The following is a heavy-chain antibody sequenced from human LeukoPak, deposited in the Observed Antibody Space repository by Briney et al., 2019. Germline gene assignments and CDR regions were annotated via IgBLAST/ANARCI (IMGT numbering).Heavy chain of an antibody. CDR3: ARGGKWEQLYFDY. V-gene: IGHV4-39*07. D-gene: IGHD1-26*01. J-gene: IGHJ4*02. Sequence: SETLSLTCIVSGGSISSSSYYWGWIRQPPGKGLEWIGNIYYSGSTYYNPSLKSRVTISVDTSKNQFSLRLSSVTAADTAVYYCARGGKWEQLYFDYWGQGTLVTVSP. CDR1: GGSISSSSYY. CDR2: IYYSGST.